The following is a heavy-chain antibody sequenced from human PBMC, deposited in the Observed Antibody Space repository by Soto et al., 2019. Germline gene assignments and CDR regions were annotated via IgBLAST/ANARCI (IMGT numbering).Heavy chain of an antibody. CDR2: ISGGGGSP. D-gene: IGHD6-13*01. CDR3: AKELRSIAAAFDY. Sequence: GGSLRLSCAASGFIFINYAMRWVRQAPGKGLEWVSFISGGGGSPNYAASVMGRFTISRDNSKNTVYLQMNSLRAEDTAVYYCAKELRSIAAAFDYWGQGTLVTVCS. J-gene: IGHJ4*02. V-gene: IGHV3-23*01. CDR1: GFIFINYA.